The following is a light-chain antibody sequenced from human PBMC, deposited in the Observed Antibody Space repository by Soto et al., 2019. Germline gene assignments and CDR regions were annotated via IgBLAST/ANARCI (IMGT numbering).Light chain of an antibody. V-gene: IGLV2-14*01. J-gene: IGLJ2*01. Sequence: QSALTQPASVSGSPGQSITISCTGTSSDIGAYDYVSWFQQYPGKAPTLLIYEVTFRPSGVSSRFSGSKSGNTASLTISGLQTEEEADYYCGSYASATLIFGGGTKPTVL. CDR2: EVT. CDR1: SSDIGAYDY. CDR3: GSYASATLI.